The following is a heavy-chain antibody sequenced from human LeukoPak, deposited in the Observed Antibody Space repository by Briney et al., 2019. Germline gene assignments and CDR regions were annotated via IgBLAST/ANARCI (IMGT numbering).Heavy chain of an antibody. CDR2: ISWNSGNI. CDR1: GFTFGDYA. D-gene: IGHD2-2*02. CDR3: AKPGCSFTNCYINY. Sequence: GGSLRLSCTASGFTFGDYAMPWVRQAPGRGLEWVSSISWNSGNIVCADSVKGRFTISRDNAKNSLHLQMNSLRPEDTALYYCAKPGCSFTNCYINYWGQGTLVTVSS. V-gene: IGHV3-9*01. J-gene: IGHJ4*02.